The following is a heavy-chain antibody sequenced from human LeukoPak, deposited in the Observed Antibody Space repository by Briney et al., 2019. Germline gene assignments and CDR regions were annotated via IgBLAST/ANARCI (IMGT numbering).Heavy chain of an antibody. CDR3: ARNPGKYYYGSGSEFDY. J-gene: IGHJ4*02. Sequence: GGSLRLSCAASGSTFSSYAMHWVRQAPGKGLEWVAVISYDGSNKYYADSVKGRFTISRDNSKNTLYLQMNSLRAEDTAVYYCARNPGKYYYGSGSEFDYWGQGTLVTVSS. D-gene: IGHD3-10*01. V-gene: IGHV3-30*04. CDR1: GSTFSSYA. CDR2: ISYDGSNK.